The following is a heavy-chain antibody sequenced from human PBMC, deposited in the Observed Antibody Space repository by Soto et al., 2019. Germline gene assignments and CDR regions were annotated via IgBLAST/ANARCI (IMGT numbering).Heavy chain of an antibody. D-gene: IGHD6-13*01. J-gene: IGHJ4*02. Sequence: QVQLMQSGAEVKKPGASVKVSCKASGYTFTTYYMHWVRQAPGQGLEWMGIINPSGGGTNYAQKFQDRVTMTGDTSTSTVYMQLSSLRSEDTAVYYCAREGRGQQRPRNFDYWGQGTLLTVSS. CDR2: INPSGGGT. V-gene: IGHV1-46*01. CDR1: GYTFTTYY. CDR3: AREGRGQQRPRNFDY.